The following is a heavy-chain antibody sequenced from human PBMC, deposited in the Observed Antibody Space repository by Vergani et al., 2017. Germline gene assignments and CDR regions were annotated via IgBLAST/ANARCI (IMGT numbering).Heavy chain of an antibody. V-gene: IGHV3-21*01. CDR1: GFTFSSYA. Sequence: EVQLLESGGGLVQPGGSLRLSCAASGFTFSSYAMSWVRKAPGKGLEWVSAISSSSSYIYYADSVKGRFTISRDNAKNSLYLQMNSLRAEDTAVYYCARAYSSSWYTDYWGQGTLVTVSS. CDR3: ARAYSSSWYTDY. CDR2: ISSSSSYI. J-gene: IGHJ4*02. D-gene: IGHD6-13*01.